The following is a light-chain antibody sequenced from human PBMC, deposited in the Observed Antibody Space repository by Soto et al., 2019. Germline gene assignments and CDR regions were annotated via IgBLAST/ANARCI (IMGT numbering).Light chain of an antibody. J-gene: IGKJ5*01. CDR2: DGS. V-gene: IGKV3-11*01. Sequence: EIVLTQSPATLSLSPGERATLSCRASQSVSSYLAWYQQKPGQAPRLVIYDGSNRATGIPARFSGSGSGTDFTLTISSLEPEDFAVYYCQQHSNWPPITFGQGTRLEIK. CDR1: QSVSSY. CDR3: QQHSNWPPIT.